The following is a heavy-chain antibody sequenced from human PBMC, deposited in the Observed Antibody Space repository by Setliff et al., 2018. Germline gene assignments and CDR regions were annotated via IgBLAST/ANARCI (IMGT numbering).Heavy chain of an antibody. Sequence: ASVKVSCKASGYTFTSYAMHWVRQAPGQRLEWMGWINAGNGNTKYSQKFQGRVTITRDTSASTAYMELRSLRSDDTAVYYCARSDHLVVDGFDVWGQGTMVTVSS. CDR2: INAGNGNT. CDR1: GYTFTSYA. J-gene: IGHJ3*01. V-gene: IGHV1-3*01. CDR3: ARSDHLVVDGFDV. D-gene: IGHD3-16*01.